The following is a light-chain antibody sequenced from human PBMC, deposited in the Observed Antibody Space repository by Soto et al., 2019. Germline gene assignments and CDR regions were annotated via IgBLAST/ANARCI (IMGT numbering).Light chain of an antibody. CDR2: AAS. CDR1: PGISSW. Sequence: DLQMTQSPSSVSASVGDRVTITCRASPGISSWLALYQQKPGKDPKLLIYAASSLQSGVPSRCSGSGSGTDFTLTISSLQPEDFATYDCQQANSFPPTFGGGTKVEIK. CDR3: QQANSFPPT. J-gene: IGKJ4*01. V-gene: IGKV1-12*01.